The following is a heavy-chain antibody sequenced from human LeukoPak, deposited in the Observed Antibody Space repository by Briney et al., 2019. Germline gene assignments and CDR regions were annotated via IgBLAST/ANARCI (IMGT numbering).Heavy chain of an antibody. Sequence: ASVTVSCKASGYTFTSYGISWVRQAPGQGLEWMGWISAYNGNTNYAQKLQGRVTMTTDTSTSTAYMELRSLRSDDTAVYYCARAPGYSSGTDGAFDIWGQGTMVTVSS. D-gene: IGHD6-19*01. CDR1: GYTFTSYG. V-gene: IGHV1-18*01. J-gene: IGHJ3*02. CDR2: ISAYNGNT. CDR3: ARAPGYSSGTDGAFDI.